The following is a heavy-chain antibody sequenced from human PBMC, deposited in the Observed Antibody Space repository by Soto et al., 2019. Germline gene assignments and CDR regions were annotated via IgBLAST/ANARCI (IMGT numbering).Heavy chain of an antibody. CDR3: ARGDYYDSSGPFSDAFDI. J-gene: IGHJ3*02. V-gene: IGHV3-7*04. Sequence: GGSLRLSCAASGFTFSSHWMSWVRQAPGKGLEWVANVKPDGSEKWYVDSVKGRFTISRDNAKNSLYLQMNSLRAEDTAVYYCARGDYYDSSGPFSDAFDIWGQGTMVTVSS. CDR1: GFTFSSHW. D-gene: IGHD3-22*01. CDR2: VKPDGSEK.